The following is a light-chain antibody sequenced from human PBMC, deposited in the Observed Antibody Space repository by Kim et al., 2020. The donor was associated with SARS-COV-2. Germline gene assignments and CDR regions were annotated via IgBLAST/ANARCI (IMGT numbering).Light chain of an antibody. CDR3: LLSYSGARV. CDR1: TGAVTSGHY. Sequence: PGGTVTLTCDSSTGAVTSGHYPYWFRQKPGQAPRTLIFDTNNKHSWTPARFSGSLLGGKAALTLSGAQSEDEAEYYCLLSYSGARVFGGGTQLTVL. CDR2: DTN. J-gene: IGLJ2*01. V-gene: IGLV7-46*01.